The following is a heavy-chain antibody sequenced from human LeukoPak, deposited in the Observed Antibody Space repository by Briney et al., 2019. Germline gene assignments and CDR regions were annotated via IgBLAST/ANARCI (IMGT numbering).Heavy chain of an antibody. CDR3: ARASVGATINYFDY. V-gene: IGHV3-30-3*01. Sequence: GGSLRLSCAASGFTFSSYAMHWVRQAPGKGLEWVAVISYDGSNKYYADSVKGRFTISRDNSKNTLYLQMNSLRAEDTAVYYCARASVGATINYFDYWGQGTLVTVSS. J-gene: IGHJ4*02. CDR2: ISYDGSNK. CDR1: GFTFSSYA. D-gene: IGHD1-26*01.